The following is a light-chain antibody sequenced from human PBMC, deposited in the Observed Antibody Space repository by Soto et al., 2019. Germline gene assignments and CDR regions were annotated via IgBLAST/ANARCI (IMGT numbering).Light chain of an antibody. CDR3: QQYNKWPPWT. J-gene: IGKJ1*01. Sequence: EIVMTQSPATLSLSPGERATLSCRASQSVSSSYLSWYQQKPGQAPRLLIYGASTRATGIPARFSGSGSGTEFTLTISTLQSEDFAVYYCQQYNKWPPWTFGQGNKVDIK. CDR2: GAS. V-gene: IGKV3D-7*01. CDR1: QSVSSSY.